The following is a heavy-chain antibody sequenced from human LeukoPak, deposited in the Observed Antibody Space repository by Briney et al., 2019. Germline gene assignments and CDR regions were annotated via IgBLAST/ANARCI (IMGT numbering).Heavy chain of an antibody. V-gene: IGHV1-46*01. J-gene: IGHJ4*02. CDR1: AYTFTSYY. D-gene: IGHD3-3*02. CDR3: SKNFRLIFRAPNERLPVCY. CDR2: INPSGGST. Sequence: ASVKVSCKASAYTFTSYYMPWMRQAPGQGLEWMGIINPSGGSTSYAQKFQGRVTMTRDTSTSTVYMELSSLRSEDTAVYYCSKNFRLIFRAPNERLPVCYWGQATLVTVSS.